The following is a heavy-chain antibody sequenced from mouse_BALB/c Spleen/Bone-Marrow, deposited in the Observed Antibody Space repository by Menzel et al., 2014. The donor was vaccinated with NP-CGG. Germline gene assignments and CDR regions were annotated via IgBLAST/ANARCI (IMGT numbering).Heavy chain of an antibody. Sequence: VQLKQSGPELVKPGTSMKISCKASGYSFTGYTMNWVKQSHGKNLEWIGLINSYNGGTSYNQKFKGKATLTVDKSSSTAYMELLSLTSEDSAVYYCARGVYYYGSSYPFAYWGQGTLVTVSA. V-gene: IGHV1-18*01. J-gene: IGHJ3*01. CDR2: INSYNGGT. CDR3: ARGVYYYGSSYPFAY. D-gene: IGHD1-1*01. CDR1: GYSFTGYT.